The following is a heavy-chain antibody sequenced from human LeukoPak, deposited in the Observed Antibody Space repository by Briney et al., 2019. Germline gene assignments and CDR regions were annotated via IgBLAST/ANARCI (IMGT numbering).Heavy chain of an antibody. J-gene: IGHJ4*02. CDR2: IYPGDSDT. V-gene: IGHV5-51*01. CDR3: ASSTCSSSTCPFRY. Sequence: GESLKISCKGSGYSFTSYWIGWVRQMPGKGLEWMGIIYPGDSDTRYSPSFQGQVTFSADKSISTAYLQWSSLKASDTAIYYCASSTCSSSTCPFRYWGQGTLVTVSS. CDR1: GYSFTSYW. D-gene: IGHD2-2*01.